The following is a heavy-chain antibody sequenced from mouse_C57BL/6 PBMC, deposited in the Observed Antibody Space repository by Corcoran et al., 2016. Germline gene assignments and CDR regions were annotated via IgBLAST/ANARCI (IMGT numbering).Heavy chain of an antibody. CDR3: ARYYGNYYYYFDY. CDR2: INTYSGVP. J-gene: IGHJ2*01. CDR1: GYTSTTYG. V-gene: IGHV9-3*01. Sequence: IQLVQSGPELKKPGETVKISCKASGYTSTTYGMNWVKQAPGKGLKWMGWINTYSGVPTFADDFKGRFAFSLETSASTAFLQINNLKNEDTATYVCARYYGNYYYYFDYWGQGTTLTVSS. D-gene: IGHD2-1*01.